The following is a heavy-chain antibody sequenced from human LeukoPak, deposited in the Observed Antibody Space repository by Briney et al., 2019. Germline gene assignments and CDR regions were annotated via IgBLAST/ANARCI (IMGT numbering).Heavy chain of an antibody. CDR3: AKPLPYGSGSHYYMDV. Sequence: GGSLRLSCAASGFTFDDYTMHWVRQAPGKGLEWVSLISWDGGSTYYADSVKGRFIISRDNSKNSLYLQMNSLRTEDTALYYCAKPLPYGSGSHYYMDVWGKGTTVTVSS. D-gene: IGHD3-10*01. V-gene: IGHV3-43*01. CDR2: ISWDGGST. J-gene: IGHJ6*03. CDR1: GFTFDDYT.